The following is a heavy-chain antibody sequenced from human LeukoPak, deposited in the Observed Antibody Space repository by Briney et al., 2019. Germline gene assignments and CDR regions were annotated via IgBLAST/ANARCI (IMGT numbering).Heavy chain of an antibody. CDR2: IYSGGST. CDR1: GFTVSSNY. J-gene: IGHJ4*02. V-gene: IGHV3-53*01. CDR3: AREDPIAAGDY. Sequence: GGSLRLSCAASGFTVSSNYMSWVRQAPGKGLEWVSVIYSGGSTYYADSVKGRFTISRDNFKNTLYLQMNSLRAEDTAVYYCAREDPIAAGDYRGQGTLVTVSS. D-gene: IGHD6-13*01.